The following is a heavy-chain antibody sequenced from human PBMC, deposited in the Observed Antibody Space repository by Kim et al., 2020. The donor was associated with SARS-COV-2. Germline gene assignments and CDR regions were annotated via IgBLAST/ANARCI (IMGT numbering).Heavy chain of an antibody. CDR3: AKDLGWGCGGDCFAFDH. Sequence: GGSLTLSCVVSGIGLRSPAMSWVRQAPGKGLEWVAGISSNGLGTYFADSVKGRFTISRDNFRNTVFLQMSSLRVDDTAIYYCAKDLGWGCGGDCFAFDH. V-gene: IGHV3-23*01. CDR2: ISSNGLGT. D-gene: IGHD2-21*02. CDR1: GIGLRSPA. J-gene: IGHJ4*01.